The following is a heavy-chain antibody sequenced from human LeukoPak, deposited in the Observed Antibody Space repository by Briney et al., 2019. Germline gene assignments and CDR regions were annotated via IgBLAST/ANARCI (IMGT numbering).Heavy chain of an antibody. Sequence: AGGSLRLSCAASGFTVSSNYMSWVRQAPGKGLEWVSVIYSGGSTYYADSVKGRFTISRHISQNTLYLQMNSLRAEDTAVYYCARVRLGSGWSLFDFGGQGTLVTVSA. D-gene: IGHD6-19*01. CDR2: IYSGGST. V-gene: IGHV3-53*04. J-gene: IGHJ4*02. CDR1: GFTVSSNY. CDR3: ARVRLGSGWSLFDF.